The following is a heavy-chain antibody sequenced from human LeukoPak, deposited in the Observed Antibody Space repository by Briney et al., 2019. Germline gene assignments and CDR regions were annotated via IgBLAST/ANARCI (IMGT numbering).Heavy chain of an antibody. CDR2: INPNSGGT. D-gene: IGHD6-19*01. V-gene: IGHV1-2*02. CDR1: GYTFTGYY. J-gene: IGHJ4*02. CDR3: ASRPGYSSGWYRVDY. Sequence: ASVTVSCTASGYTFTGYYMHWVRQAPGQGLEWMGWINPNSGGTNYAQKFQGRVTMTRDTSISTAYMELSRLRSDDTAVYYCASRPGYSSGWYRVDYWGQGTLVTVSS.